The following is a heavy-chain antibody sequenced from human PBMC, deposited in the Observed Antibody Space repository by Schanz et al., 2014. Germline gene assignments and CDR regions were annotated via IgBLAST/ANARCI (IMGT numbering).Heavy chain of an antibody. CDR3: ARDRRRYCSTASCLHDNWFDP. J-gene: IGHJ5*02. Sequence: GVKEPGASVKVSCEASRYTFNTYGLNWVRQAPGQGLEWMGWISAYTNNTNYAQKVQGRVTMTTDTSTGTAYMELRSLRSDDTAVYYCARDRRRYCSTASCLHDNWFDPWGQGTLXIVSS. D-gene: IGHD2-2*01. V-gene: IGHV1-18*01. CDR2: ISAYTNNT. CDR1: RYTFNTYG.